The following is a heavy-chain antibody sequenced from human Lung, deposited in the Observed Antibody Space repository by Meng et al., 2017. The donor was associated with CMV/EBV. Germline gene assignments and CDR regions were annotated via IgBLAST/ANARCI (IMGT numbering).Heavy chain of an antibody. CDR3: ARDSYGMDV. J-gene: IGHJ6*02. CDR1: GFTFSNYN. CDR2: YRQAPGKGLEWVSYISYSTTT. V-gene: IGHV3-48*03. Sequence: GGSLRFXCETSGFTFSNYNMHWVRQAPGKGLEWVSYISYRQAPGKGLEWVSYISYSTTTYYADSVKGRFTISRDDAKNSLYLQMNRLRVEDTAVYYCARDSYGMDVWGQGTTVTVSS.